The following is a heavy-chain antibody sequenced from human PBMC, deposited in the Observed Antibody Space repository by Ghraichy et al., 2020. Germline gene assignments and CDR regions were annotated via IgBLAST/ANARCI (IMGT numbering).Heavy chain of an antibody. CDR1: GDSISNGAYY. J-gene: IGHJ4*02. D-gene: IGHD6-19*01. V-gene: IGHV4-39*01. CDR3: AKAVGGGWPLFDY. CDR2: FYYTGST. Sequence: ETLSLTCTVSGDSISNGAYYWGWIRQPPGKGLEWVATFYYTGSTYYNPSLNSRVLISVDTSKNQFSLKLSSVTAADTAVYYCAKAVGGGWPLFDYWGQGTLVTVSS.